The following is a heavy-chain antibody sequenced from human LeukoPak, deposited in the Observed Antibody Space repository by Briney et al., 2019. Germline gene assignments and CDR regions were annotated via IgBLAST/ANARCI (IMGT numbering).Heavy chain of an antibody. CDR2: IYTSGST. Sequence: SETLSLTCTVSGGSISSGSYYWSWIRQPPGKGLERIGRIYTSGSTNCNPSLNSRVTISVDTSKNQFSLKLSSVTVADTAVYYCARSYYYDSSADYGDSPFAYWGQGTLVTVSS. CDR1: GGSISSGSYY. V-gene: IGHV4-61*02. D-gene: IGHD3-22*01. CDR3: ARSYYYDSSADYGDSPFAY. J-gene: IGHJ4*02.